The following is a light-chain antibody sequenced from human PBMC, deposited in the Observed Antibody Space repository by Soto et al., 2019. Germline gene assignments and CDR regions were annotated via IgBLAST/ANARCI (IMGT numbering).Light chain of an antibody. J-gene: IGKJ1*01. CDR1: QSVGTY. V-gene: IGKV3-15*01. CDR2: GAS. Sequence: EIVMTQSPATLSVSPGERATLSCKASQSVGTYLAWYQQKPGQAPSLLIYGASTRATGVPARFSGGGSGTEFTLTISSLQSEDFASYHCQQYDNLPPWTFGQGTKVEIK. CDR3: QQYDNLPPWT.